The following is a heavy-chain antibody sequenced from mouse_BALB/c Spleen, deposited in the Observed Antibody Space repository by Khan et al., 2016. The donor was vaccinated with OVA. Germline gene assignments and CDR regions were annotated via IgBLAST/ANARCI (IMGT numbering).Heavy chain of an antibody. CDR1: GFSLTNYG. CDR2: IWRGGST. V-gene: IGHV2-5*01. D-gene: IGHD1-1*01. J-gene: IGHJ4*01. Sequence: QVQLKQSGPGLVQPSQSLSITCTVSGFSLTNYGVHWVRQSLGKGLEWLGVIWRGGSTDYNAVLMSRLSITKDNSKSQVFFEMNSLQADDTAIYYCAKGLYGSSYDYAMDYWGQGTSVTVSS. CDR3: AKGLYGSSYDYAMDY.